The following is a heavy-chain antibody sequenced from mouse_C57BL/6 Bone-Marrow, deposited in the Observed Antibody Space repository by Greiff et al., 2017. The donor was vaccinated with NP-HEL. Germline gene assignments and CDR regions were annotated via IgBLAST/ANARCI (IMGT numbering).Heavy chain of an antibody. CDR2: ISSGGDYI. CDR1: GFTFSSYA. J-gene: IGHJ2*01. CDR3: TRYYYGSSYPFDY. V-gene: IGHV5-9-1*02. Sequence: EVKLVESGEGLVKPGGSLKLSCAASGFTFSSYAMSWVRQTPEKRLEWVAYISSGGDYIYYADTVKGRFTISRDNARNTLYLQMSSLKSEDTAMYYCTRYYYGSSYPFDYWGQGTTLTVSS. D-gene: IGHD1-1*01.